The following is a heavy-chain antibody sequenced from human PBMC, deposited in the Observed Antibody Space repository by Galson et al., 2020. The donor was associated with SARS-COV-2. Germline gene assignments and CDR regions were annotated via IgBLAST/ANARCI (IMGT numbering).Heavy chain of an antibody. CDR2: ISYDGSNK. CDR1: GFTFSSYA. Sequence: GESLKISCAASGFTFSSYAMHWVRQAPGKGLEWVAVISYDGSNKYYADSVKGRFTISSDNSKNTLYLQMNSLRAEDTAVYYCARTGGSYMDYWGQGTLVTVSS. J-gene: IGHJ4*02. V-gene: IGHV3-30-3*01. D-gene: IGHD1-26*01. CDR3: ARTGGSYMDY.